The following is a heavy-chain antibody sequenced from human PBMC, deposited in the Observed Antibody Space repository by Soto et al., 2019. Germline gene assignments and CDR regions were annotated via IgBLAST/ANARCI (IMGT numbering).Heavy chain of an antibody. CDR1: GGSFSGYY. Sequence: SETLSLTCAVYGGSFSGYYWSWIRQPPGKGLEWIGEINHSGSTNYNPSLKSRVTISVDTSKNQFSLKLSSVTAADTAVYYCARGRNQQLRPPYYYFMAVWGKGTTVTGSS. CDR3: ARGRNQQLRPPYYYFMAV. D-gene: IGHD6-13*01. V-gene: IGHV4-34*01. J-gene: IGHJ6*03. CDR2: INHSGST.